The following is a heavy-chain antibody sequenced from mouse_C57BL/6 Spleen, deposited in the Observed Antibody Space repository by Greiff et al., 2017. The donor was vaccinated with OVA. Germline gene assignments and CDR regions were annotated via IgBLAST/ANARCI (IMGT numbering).Heavy chain of an antibody. J-gene: IGHJ1*03. CDR3: ARHEEDYGSSYVWYFDV. Sequence: QVQLQQSGAELVKPGASVKLSCKASGYTFTEYTIHWVKQRSGQGLEWIGWFYPGSGSIKYNEKFKDKATLTADKSSSTVYMELSRLTSEDSAVYFCARHEEDYGSSYVWYFDVWGTGTTVTVSS. D-gene: IGHD1-1*01. CDR2: FYPGSGSI. CDR1: GYTFTEYT. V-gene: IGHV1-62-2*01.